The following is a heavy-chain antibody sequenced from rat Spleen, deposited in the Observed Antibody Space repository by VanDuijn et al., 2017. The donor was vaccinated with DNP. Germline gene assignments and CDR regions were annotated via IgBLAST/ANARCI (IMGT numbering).Heavy chain of an antibody. V-gene: IGHV2-41*01. CDR3: ARSPAGKYNGWLAY. D-gene: IGHD1-5*01. Sequence: LTCTVAGFSLTSYNVHWVRQPPGKGLEWMGVIWNTGGTRYNSALKSRLSISKDTSKSQVFLKMNSLQTEDTATYFCARSPAGKYNGWLAYWGQGTLVTVSS. J-gene: IGHJ3*01. CDR1: GFSLTSYN. CDR2: IWNTGGT.